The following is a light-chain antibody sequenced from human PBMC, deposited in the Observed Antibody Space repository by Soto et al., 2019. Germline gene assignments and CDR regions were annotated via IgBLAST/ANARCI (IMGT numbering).Light chain of an antibody. CDR3: SSYTSSNTWV. CDR1: SSDVGGYNY. V-gene: IGLV2-14*01. J-gene: IGLJ3*02. Sequence: QSALTQPASVSGSPGQSITISCTGTSSDVGGYNYVSWYQQHPGKAPKLMIYGVSNRPSGISYRFYGSKSGNTASLTISGLQAEDEADYYCSSYTSSNTWVFGGGTKLTVL. CDR2: GVS.